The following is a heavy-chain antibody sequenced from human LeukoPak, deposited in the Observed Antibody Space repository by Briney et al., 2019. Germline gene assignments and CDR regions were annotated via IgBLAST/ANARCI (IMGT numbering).Heavy chain of an antibody. V-gene: IGHV3-30*18. Sequence: GGSLRLSCAVSGFTFSSYGMHWVRQAPGKGLEWVAVISYDGSNKYYADSVKGRFTISRDNSKNTLYLQMNSLRAEDTAVYYCAKAGYSSSWYAIHDAFDIWGQGTMVTVSS. CDR1: GFTFSSYG. J-gene: IGHJ3*02. D-gene: IGHD6-13*01. CDR2: ISYDGSNK. CDR3: AKAGYSSSWYAIHDAFDI.